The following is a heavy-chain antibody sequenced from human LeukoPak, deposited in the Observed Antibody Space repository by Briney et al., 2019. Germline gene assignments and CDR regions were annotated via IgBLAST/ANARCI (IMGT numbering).Heavy chain of an antibody. CDR2: IWYDGSNK. D-gene: IGHD6-19*01. CDR3: AREVLAGTVGVLRY. Sequence: GGSLRLSCAASGFTFSSYGMHWVRQAPGKGLEWVAVIWYDGSNKYYADSVKGRFTISRDNSKNTLYLQVNSLRAEDTAVYYCAREVLAGTVGVLRYWGQGTLVTVSS. V-gene: IGHV3-33*01. CDR1: GFTFSSYG. J-gene: IGHJ4*02.